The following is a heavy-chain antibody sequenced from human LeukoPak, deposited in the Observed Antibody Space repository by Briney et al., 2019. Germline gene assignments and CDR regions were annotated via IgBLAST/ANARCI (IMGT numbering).Heavy chain of an antibody. V-gene: IGHV3-9*01. Sequence: QAGRSLRLSCAASEFTFSNYDMHWVRQAPGKGLEWVSGISWNSGSIGYADSVKGRFTISRDNAKNSLYLQMNSLRAEDTALYYCAKDPRDVAVAGPFDYWGQGTLVTVSS. CDR3: AKDPRDVAVAGPFDY. CDR2: ISWNSGSI. J-gene: IGHJ4*02. D-gene: IGHD6-19*01. CDR1: EFTFSNYD.